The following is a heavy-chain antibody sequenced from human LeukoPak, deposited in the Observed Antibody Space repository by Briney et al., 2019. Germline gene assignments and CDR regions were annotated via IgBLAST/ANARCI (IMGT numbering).Heavy chain of an antibody. D-gene: IGHD4-11*01. CDR1: GFTFSSYG. V-gene: IGHV3-33*01. CDR3: ARDWAPYSNYVYYYYGMDV. J-gene: IGHJ6*02. CDR2: IWYDGSNK. Sequence: GGSLRLSCAASGFTFSSYGMHWVRQAPGKGLEWVAVIWYDGSNKYYADSVKGRFTISRDNSKNTLYLQMNSLRAEDTAVYYCARDWAPYSNYVYYYYGMDVWGQGTMVTVSS.